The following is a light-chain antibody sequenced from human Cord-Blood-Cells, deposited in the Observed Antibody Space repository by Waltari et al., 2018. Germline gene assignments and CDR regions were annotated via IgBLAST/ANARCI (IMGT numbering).Light chain of an antibody. CDR3: QQLNSYPYT. CDR2: AAS. J-gene: IGKJ2*01. V-gene: IGKV1-9*01. CDR1: QGISSY. Sequence: DIQLTQSPSFLSASVGDRVTITCRASQGISSYLAWYQQKPGKAPKLLSYAASTLQSVVPSRFSGSGSETGFTLTISSLQPEDFATYYCQQLNSYPYTFGQGTKLEIK.